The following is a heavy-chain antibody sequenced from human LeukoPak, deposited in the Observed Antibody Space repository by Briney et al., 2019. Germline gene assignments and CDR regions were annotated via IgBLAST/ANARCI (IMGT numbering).Heavy chain of an antibody. J-gene: IGHJ4*02. Sequence: GGSLRLSCAASGFTFSSYAVHWVRQAPGKGLEWVSLIYTGGSADYADSVKGRFTISRDNSKNTLYLQMNSLRGEDTAVYYCVKYQGELLIWGQGTLVTVSS. V-gene: IGHV3-53*01. D-gene: IGHD1-26*01. CDR3: VKYQGELLI. CDR1: GFTFSSYA. CDR2: IYTGGSA.